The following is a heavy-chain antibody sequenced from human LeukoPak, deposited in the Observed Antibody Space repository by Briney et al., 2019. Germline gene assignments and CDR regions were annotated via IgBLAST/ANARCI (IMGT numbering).Heavy chain of an antibody. J-gene: IGHJ4*02. CDR2: ISGYNDDT. V-gene: IGHV1-18*01. CDR1: GYTFSSYG. D-gene: IGHD1-26*01. Sequence: ASVKVSCKASGYTFSSYGISWVRQAPGQGLEWMGWISGYNDDTNYAQNLQGRVTMTTDTSTSTAYMELRSLRPDDTAVYYCSRTAGIVGATIFYYFDYWGQGTLDNVSS. CDR3: SRTAGIVGATIFYYFDY.